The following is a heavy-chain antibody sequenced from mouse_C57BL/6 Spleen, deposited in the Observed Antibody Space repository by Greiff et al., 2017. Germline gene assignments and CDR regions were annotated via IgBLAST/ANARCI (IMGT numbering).Heavy chain of an antibody. Sequence: EVMLVESGEGLVKPGGSLKLSCAASGFTFSSYAMSWVRQTPEKRLEWVAYISSGGDYIYYADTVKGRFTISRDNARNTLYLQMSSLKSEDTAMYYCTTYYSNYQAYWGQGTLVTVSA. J-gene: IGHJ3*01. D-gene: IGHD2-5*01. V-gene: IGHV5-9-1*02. CDR1: GFTFSSYA. CDR3: TTYYSNYQAY. CDR2: ISSGGDYI.